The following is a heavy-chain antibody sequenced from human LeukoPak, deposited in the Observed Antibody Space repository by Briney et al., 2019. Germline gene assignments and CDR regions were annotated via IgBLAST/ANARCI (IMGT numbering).Heavy chain of an antibody. V-gene: IGHV1-2*02. D-gene: IGHD5-24*01. CDR2: INPNSGVT. CDR3: ARVGDGLNDAFDI. J-gene: IGHJ3*02. Sequence: ASVKVSCKASGYTFTGDYMHWVRQAPGQGLEWMGWINPNSGVTNYAQNFQGRVTMTRDTSISTGYMELTRLRPDDTAVYYCARVGDGLNDAFDIWGQGTMVTVSS. CDR1: GYTFTGDY.